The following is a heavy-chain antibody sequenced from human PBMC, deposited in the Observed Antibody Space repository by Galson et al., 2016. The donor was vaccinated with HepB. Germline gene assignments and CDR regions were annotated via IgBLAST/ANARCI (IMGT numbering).Heavy chain of an antibody. D-gene: IGHD3-9*01. CDR2: ILYDGSKK. V-gene: IGHV3-30*03. Sequence: SLRLSCAASGFTLSTYGMHWVRQAPGKGLEWVAVILYDGSKKYYADSVKGRFTISRDSSKNTLYLQMNRLRSEDTAVYYCARDGRGDLDWVSLNWGQGTLVTVSS. CDR1: GFTLSTYG. CDR3: ARDGRGDLDWVSLN. J-gene: IGHJ4*02.